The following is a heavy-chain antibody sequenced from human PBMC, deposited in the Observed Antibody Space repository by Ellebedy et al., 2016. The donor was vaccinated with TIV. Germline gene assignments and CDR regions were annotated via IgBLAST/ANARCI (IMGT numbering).Heavy chain of an antibody. CDR2: FNGDGSST. J-gene: IGHJ4*02. D-gene: IGHD3-10*01. Sequence: GGSLRLSCAASGFTFSSYWMHWVRQAPGKGLVWVSRFNGDGSSTSYADSVKGRFTIPRDNAKNTLYLQMNGLRAEDTAVYYCASLGPGGPHYYGSGYDYWGQGTLVTVSS. V-gene: IGHV3-74*01. CDR3: ASLGPGGPHYYGSGYDY. CDR1: GFTFSSYW.